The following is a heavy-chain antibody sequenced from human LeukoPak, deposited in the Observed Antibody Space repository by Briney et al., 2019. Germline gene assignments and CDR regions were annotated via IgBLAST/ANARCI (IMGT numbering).Heavy chain of an antibody. CDR1: GGSFSTYY. CDR3: ARGTYDSRGYYYVHYFDY. V-gene: IGHV4-34*01. Sequence: SETLSLTCAVYGGSFSTYYWSWIRQPPGKGLEWIGEINHSGSTNYNPSLKSRVTISVDTSKNQFSLKLSSVTAADTAVYYCARGTYDSRGYYYVHYFDYWGQGTLVTVSS. D-gene: IGHD3-22*01. CDR2: INHSGST. J-gene: IGHJ4*02.